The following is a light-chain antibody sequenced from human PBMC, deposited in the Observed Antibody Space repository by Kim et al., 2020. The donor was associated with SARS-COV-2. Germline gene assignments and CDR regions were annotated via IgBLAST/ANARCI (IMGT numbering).Light chain of an antibody. CDR1: KLGDKY. J-gene: IGLJ1*01. CDR2: QDS. V-gene: IGLV3-1*01. CDR3: QAWDNSTGV. Sequence: SSELTQPPSVSVSPGQTASITCSGDKLGDKYACWYQQKPGQSPVLVIYQDSKRPSGIPERFSGSNSGNTATLTISGTQAMDEADYYCQAWDNSTGVFGTGTKVTVL.